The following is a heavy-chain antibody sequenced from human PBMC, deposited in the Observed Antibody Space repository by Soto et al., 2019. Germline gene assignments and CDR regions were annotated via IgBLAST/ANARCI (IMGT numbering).Heavy chain of an antibody. CDR3: ARDDGDYYNRAFDI. J-gene: IGHJ3*02. D-gene: IGHD4-17*01. Sequence: QVQLQESGPGLVKPSQTLSLTCTVSGGSISSGGYYWSWIRKHPGEGLEWIGYIYYSGSTYYNPSLKSRVTISVDTSKNQFSLKLSSVTAADTAVYYCARDDGDYYNRAFDIWGQGTMVTVSS. CDR2: IYYSGST. V-gene: IGHV4-31*03. CDR1: GGSISSGGYY.